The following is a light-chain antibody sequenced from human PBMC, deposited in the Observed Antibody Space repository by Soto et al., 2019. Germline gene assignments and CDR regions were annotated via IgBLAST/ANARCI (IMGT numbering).Light chain of an antibody. Sequence: AIQMTQSPSSLSASVGDRVTITCRASQGIGTALGWYQQRPGKAPRLLIYGTSTLQYGVPSRFSGSGSDTDFTLIISSLQPEDFATYYCLQDSSYPRTFGQGTKVEIK. J-gene: IGKJ1*01. V-gene: IGKV1-6*01. CDR3: LQDSSYPRT. CDR2: GTS. CDR1: QGIGTA.